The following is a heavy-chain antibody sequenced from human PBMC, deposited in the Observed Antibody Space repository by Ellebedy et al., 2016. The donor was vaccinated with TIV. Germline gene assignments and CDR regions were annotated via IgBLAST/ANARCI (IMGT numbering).Heavy chain of an antibody. CDR2: ISSGGTAT. CDR1: GFTFSSYA. Sequence: GGSLRLSCVASGFTFSSYAMSWVRQAPGRGLEWVSGISSGGTATKYADSVKGRFTISRDNSTSTLSLQLNSLRAEDTAIYYCAKGMGSGTHRFDYWGQGTLVTVSS. D-gene: IGHD3-10*01. CDR3: AKGMGSGTHRFDY. J-gene: IGHJ4*02. V-gene: IGHV3-23*01.